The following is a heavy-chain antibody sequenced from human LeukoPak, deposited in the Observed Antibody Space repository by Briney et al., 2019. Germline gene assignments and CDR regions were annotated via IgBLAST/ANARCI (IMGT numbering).Heavy chain of an antibody. V-gene: IGHV4-30-4*01. D-gene: IGHD2-15*01. J-gene: IGHJ4*02. CDR1: GGSISSGDYY. CDR3: ARASLRLYYFDY. CDR2: IYYSGST. Sequence: SQTLSLTCTVSGGSISSGDYYWSWIRQPPGKGLEWIGYIYYSGSTYYNPSLKSRVTISVDTSKNQFSLKLSSVTAADTAVYYCARASLRLYYFDYWGQGTPVTVSS.